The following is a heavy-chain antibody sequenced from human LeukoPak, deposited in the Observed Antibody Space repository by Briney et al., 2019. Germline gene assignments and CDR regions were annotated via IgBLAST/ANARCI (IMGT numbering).Heavy chain of an antibody. CDR3: ARGGTSSNNYFVY. V-gene: IGHV1-2*02. D-gene: IGHD1-7*01. Sequence: ASVKVSCKASAYTFTGYYMHWVRQAPGQGLEWMGWINPNSGGTNYAQHFQGRVTMTRDTSISTGYMELNSLRSDDTAVYYCARGGTSSNNYFVYWGQGTLVTVPS. J-gene: IGHJ4*02. CDR1: AYTFTGYY. CDR2: INPNSGGT.